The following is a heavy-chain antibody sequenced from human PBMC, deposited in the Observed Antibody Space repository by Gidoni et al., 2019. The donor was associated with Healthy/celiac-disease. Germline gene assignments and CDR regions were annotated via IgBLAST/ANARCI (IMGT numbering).Heavy chain of an antibody. Sequence: QVQLVPSGAEVKKPGASVKVSCKASGYTFTGYYIHWVRQAPGQGLEWMGWINPNSGGTNYAQKFQGRVTMTRDTSLSIAYMELSRLRSDDTAVYYCARGAWFGEFVDAFDIWGQGTMVTVSS. V-gene: IGHV1-2*02. J-gene: IGHJ3*02. D-gene: IGHD3-10*01. CDR3: ARGAWFGEFVDAFDI. CDR1: GYTFTGYY. CDR2: INPNSGGT.